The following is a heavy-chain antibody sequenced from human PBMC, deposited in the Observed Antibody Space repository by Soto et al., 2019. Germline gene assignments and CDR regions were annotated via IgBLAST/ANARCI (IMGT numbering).Heavy chain of an antibody. CDR2: IKQDGSEK. D-gene: IGHD5-18*01. V-gene: IGHV3-7*03. J-gene: IGHJ4*02. Sequence: EVQLVESGGGLVQPGGSLRLSCAASGFTFSNYWMSWVRQAPGKGLEWVANIKQDGSEKYYVDSVKGRFTISRDNAKNSLYLQMNSLRAEDTAVYYCARLAIQLWFRPFDYWGQGTLVTVSS. CDR3: ARLAIQLWFRPFDY. CDR1: GFTFSNYW.